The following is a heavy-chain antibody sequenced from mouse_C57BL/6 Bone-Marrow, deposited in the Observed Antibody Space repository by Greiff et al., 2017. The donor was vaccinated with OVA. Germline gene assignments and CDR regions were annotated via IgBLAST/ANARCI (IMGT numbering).Heavy chain of an antibody. CDR3: ASSDGYYLAWFAY. Sequence: QVQLQQPGAELVRPGTSVKLSCKASGYTFTSYWMHWVKQRPGQGLEWIGVIDPSDSYTNYNQKFKGKATVTVDTSSRTAYMQLSSLTSEDSAVYYCASSDGYYLAWFAYWGQGTLVTVSA. D-gene: IGHD2-3*01. CDR2: IDPSDSYT. CDR1: GYTFTSYW. V-gene: IGHV1-59*01. J-gene: IGHJ3*01.